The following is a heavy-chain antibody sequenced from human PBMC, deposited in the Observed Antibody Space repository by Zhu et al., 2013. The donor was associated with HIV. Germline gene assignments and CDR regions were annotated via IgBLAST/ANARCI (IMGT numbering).Heavy chain of an antibody. D-gene: IGHD3-10*02. CDR3: ARGPYFRDYFDY. CDR1: DYTFINYA. CDR2: ISPYNGNT. V-gene: IGHV1-18*01. Sequence: QVQLVQSGAEVMQPGASVKVSCKGSDYTFINYAITWVRQAPGQGLEWMGSISPYNGNTNYLQKFQGRVTVTTDTSTSTAYMELRSLRSDDTAVYYCARGPYFRDYFDYWGQGTLVTVSS. J-gene: IGHJ4*02.